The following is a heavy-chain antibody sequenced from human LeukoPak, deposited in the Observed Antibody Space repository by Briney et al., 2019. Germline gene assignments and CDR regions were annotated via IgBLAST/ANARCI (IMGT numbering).Heavy chain of an antibody. CDR3: ARGFLGYFDWLLPSL. Sequence: GASVKVSCKASGYTFTSYGISWVRQAPGQGLEGMGWISAYNGNTNYAQKLQGRVTMTTDTSTSTAYMELRSLRSDDTAVDYCARGFLGYFDWLLPSLWGQGTLVTVSS. CDR1: GYTFTSYG. CDR2: ISAYNGNT. V-gene: IGHV1-18*01. J-gene: IGHJ4*02. D-gene: IGHD3-9*01.